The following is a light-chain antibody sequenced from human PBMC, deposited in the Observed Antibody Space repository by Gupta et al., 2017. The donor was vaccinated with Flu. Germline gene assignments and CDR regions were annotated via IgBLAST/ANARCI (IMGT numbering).Light chain of an antibody. CDR2: WAS. J-gene: IGKJ3*01. CDR1: QSVLYSSNNKNY. V-gene: IGKV4-1*01. CDR3: QQYYSTPFT. Sequence: IVMTQAPDSLAVSLGERATINCKSSQSVLYSSNNKNYLAWYQQKPGQPPKLLIYWASTRESGVPYRFSGSGSGTDFTLTISSLQAEDVAVYYCQQYYSTPFTFGPGTTVDIK.